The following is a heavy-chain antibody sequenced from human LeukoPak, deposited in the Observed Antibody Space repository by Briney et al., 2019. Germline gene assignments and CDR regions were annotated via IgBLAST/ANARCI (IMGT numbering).Heavy chain of an antibody. D-gene: IGHD2-2*02. V-gene: IGHV4-39*01. CDR2: IYYSGGT. Sequence: SETLSLTCTVSGGSISSSSYYWGWIRQPPGKGLEWIGSIYYSGGTYYNPSLKSRVTISVDTSKNQFSLKLSSVTAADTAVYYCARHGYCSSTSCYTGLRDFDYWGQGTLVTVSS. CDR1: GGSISSSSYY. CDR3: ARHGYCSSTSCYTGLRDFDY. J-gene: IGHJ4*02.